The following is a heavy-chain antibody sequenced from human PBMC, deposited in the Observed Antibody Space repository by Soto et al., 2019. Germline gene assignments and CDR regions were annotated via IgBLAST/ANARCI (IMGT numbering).Heavy chain of an antibody. J-gene: IGHJ3*02. CDR3: AKSSIVVVPAAIGAFDI. V-gene: IGHV3-23*01. CDR1: GFTFSSYA. CDR2: ISGSGGST. D-gene: IGHD2-2*01. Sequence: GGSLRLSCAASGFTFSSYAMSWVRQAPGKGLEWVSAISGSGGSTYYADSVKGRFTISRDNSKNTLYLQMNSLRAEDTAVYYCAKSSIVVVPAAIGAFDIWGQGTMVTVSS.